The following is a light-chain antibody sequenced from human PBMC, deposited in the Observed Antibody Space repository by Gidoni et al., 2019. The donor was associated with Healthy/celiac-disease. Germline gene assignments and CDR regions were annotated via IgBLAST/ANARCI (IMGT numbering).Light chain of an antibody. CDR2: QDS. J-gene: IGLJ2*01. Sequence: SYHLPQPPSVSVPPGQTASITCSGDKLGDKYACWYQQKPGQSPVLVIYQDSKRPSGIPERFSGSNSGNTATLTISGTQAMDEADYYCQAWDSSTATVFGGGTKLTVL. V-gene: IGLV3-1*01. CDR1: KLGDKY. CDR3: QAWDSSTATV.